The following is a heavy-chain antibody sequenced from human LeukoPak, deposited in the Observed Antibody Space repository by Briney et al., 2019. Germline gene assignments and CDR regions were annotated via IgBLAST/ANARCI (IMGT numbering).Heavy chain of an antibody. J-gene: IGHJ5*02. CDR1: GGSISSYH. V-gene: IGHV4-59*01. D-gene: IGHD2-2*01. Sequence: SETLSLTCTVSGGSISSYHWSWIRQPLGKGLEWIGYIYYSGSTNYNPSLKSRVTISVDTSKNQFSLKLSSVTAADTAVYYCARAGDIVVVPAGGTFDPWGQGTLVTVSS. CDR3: ARAGDIVVVPAGGTFDP. CDR2: IYYSGST.